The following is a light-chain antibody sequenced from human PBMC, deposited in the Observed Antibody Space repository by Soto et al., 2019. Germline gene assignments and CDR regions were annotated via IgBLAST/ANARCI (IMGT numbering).Light chain of an antibody. CDR2: DAS. V-gene: IGKV3-11*01. CDR3: QQRKNWPPLT. Sequence: ETVLTQSPATLSLTPGERATLSCMASQNVDIYVAWYQQRPGQAPRLLIYDASNRATGIPARFIGTGSGTDFTLTISRLEPEDFGIYYCQQRKNWPPLTFGGGTRVEIK. J-gene: IGKJ4*01. CDR1: QNVDIY.